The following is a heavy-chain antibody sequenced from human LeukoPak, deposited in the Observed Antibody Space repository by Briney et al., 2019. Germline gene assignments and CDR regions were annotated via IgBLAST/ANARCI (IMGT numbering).Heavy chain of an antibody. V-gene: IGHV3-23*01. CDR3: AKATGGYIYYYGMDV. CDR2: ISGSGGGT. D-gene: IGHD6-13*01. CDR1: GFSFTTHS. J-gene: IGHJ6*02. Sequence: GGSLRLSCVTSGFSFTTHSMHWVRQAPGKGLEWVSVISGSGGGTYYADSVKGRFTISRDNSKNTLYLQMNSLRAEDTAVYYCAKATGGYIYYYGMDVWGQGTTVTVSS.